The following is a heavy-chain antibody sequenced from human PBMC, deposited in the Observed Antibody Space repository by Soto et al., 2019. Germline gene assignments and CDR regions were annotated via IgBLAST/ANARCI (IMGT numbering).Heavy chain of an antibody. CDR3: ARPILATSRDTIYYYYYGMDV. Sequence: GASLKISCKGSGYSFTSYWIGWVRQMPGKGLEWMGIIYPGDSDTRYSPSFQGQVTISADKSISTAYLQWSSLKASDTAMYYCARPILATSRDTIYYYYYGMDVWGQGTTVTVSS. CDR2: IYPGDSDT. D-gene: IGHD5-12*01. J-gene: IGHJ6*02. V-gene: IGHV5-51*01. CDR1: GYSFTSYW.